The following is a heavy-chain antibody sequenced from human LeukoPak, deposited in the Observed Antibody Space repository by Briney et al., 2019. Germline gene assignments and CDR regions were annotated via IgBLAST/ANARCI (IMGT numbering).Heavy chain of an antibody. Sequence: PGGSLRLSCAASGFTFSSSGMSWVRQAPGKGLEWVSIISSDGGSAYYADSVKGRFTISRDNFKNTVYLQMTSLRVEDTAVYFCAKVAAVGVVDYWGQGTPVTVSS. J-gene: IGHJ4*02. CDR2: ISSDGGSA. CDR3: AKVAAVGVVDY. D-gene: IGHD2-15*01. CDR1: GFTFSSSG. V-gene: IGHV3-23*01.